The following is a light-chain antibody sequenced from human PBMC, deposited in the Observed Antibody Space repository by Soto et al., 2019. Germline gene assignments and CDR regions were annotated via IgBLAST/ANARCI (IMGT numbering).Light chain of an antibody. Sequence: QSVLTQPPSVSGAPGQRVTISCTGTSSNIGAGYDVHWYQQLPGTAPKLLIYGNSNRPSGVPDRFSGSKSGTSASLAITGLQAEDEADYDCQCYDSSLSGSVFGGGTQLTVL. CDR1: SSNIGAGYD. V-gene: IGLV1-40*01. CDR3: QCYDSSLSGSV. J-gene: IGLJ7*01. CDR2: GNS.